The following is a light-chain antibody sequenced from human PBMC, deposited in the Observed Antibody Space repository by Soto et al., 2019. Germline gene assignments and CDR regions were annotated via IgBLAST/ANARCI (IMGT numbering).Light chain of an antibody. CDR3: QKYNIAPWT. CDR2: VAS. CDR1: QGISNY. J-gene: IGKJ1*01. Sequence: DIQMTQSPSSLSASVGDRVTITCRASQGISNYLAWYQQQPGKVPKLLIYVASTLQSGVPSRFSGSGSGTDGTLTISSLQPEDVATYYCQKYNIAPWTFGQGTKVEIK. V-gene: IGKV1-27*01.